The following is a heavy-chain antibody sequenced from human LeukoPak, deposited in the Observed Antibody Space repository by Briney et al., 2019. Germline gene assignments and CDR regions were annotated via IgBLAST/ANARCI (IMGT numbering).Heavy chain of an antibody. D-gene: IGHD3-3*01. CDR3: VRDFEWSFDT. CDR1: GFTFNKHG. Sequence: PGGSLRLPRAASGFTFNKHGMHWVRQAPGKGLEWFSFIRNDGNDKYYADSVKGRFTISRDNSKNTLYLQMNSLRPEDTALYYCVRDFEWSFDTWDQGTLVTVSS. CDR2: IRNDGNDK. V-gene: IGHV3-30*02. J-gene: IGHJ4*02.